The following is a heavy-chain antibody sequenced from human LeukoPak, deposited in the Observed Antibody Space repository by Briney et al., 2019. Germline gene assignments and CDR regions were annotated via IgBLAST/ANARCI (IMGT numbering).Heavy chain of an antibody. D-gene: IGHD1-7*01. CDR3: ARKGLGGELGGFDY. Sequence: SETLSLTCSVSGYSISSGYYWGWIRQPPGKGLEWIGTIYHSGTTFYNPSLQSRVTVSLDTSKNQFSLKLSSVTAADTAFYHCARKGLGGELGGFDYWGQGTLVTVSS. J-gene: IGHJ4*02. V-gene: IGHV4-38-2*02. CDR1: GYSISSGYY. CDR2: IYHSGTT.